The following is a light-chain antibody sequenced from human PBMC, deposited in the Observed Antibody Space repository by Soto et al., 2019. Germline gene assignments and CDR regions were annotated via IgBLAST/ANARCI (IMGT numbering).Light chain of an antibody. Sequence: DIQMTQSPSSLSASVGDRVTITCQASQDISNYLNWYQQKPGKAPKLLIYDASNLETGVPSTFSGSGSGTNFTFTISSLQPEDIATYYCQQYDNVFTFGQGTRLENK. V-gene: IGKV1-33*01. CDR3: QQYDNVFT. CDR1: QDISNY. J-gene: IGKJ5*01. CDR2: DAS.